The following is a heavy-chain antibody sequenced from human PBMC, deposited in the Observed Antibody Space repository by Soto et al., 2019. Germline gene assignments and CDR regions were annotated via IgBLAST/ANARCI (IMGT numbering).Heavy chain of an antibody. CDR1: GGSISSGGSS. V-gene: IGHV4-31*03. CDR3: ASNDHYGGNPDY. Sequence: QVQLQESGPGLVKPSQTPSLTCTVSGGSISSGGSSWSWIRQHPGKGLEWIGYIYYSGSTYYNPSLKSRVTISVDTSKNQFSLKLSSVTAADTAVYYCASNDHYGGNPDYWGQGTLVTVSS. CDR2: IYYSGST. D-gene: IGHD2-15*01. J-gene: IGHJ4*02.